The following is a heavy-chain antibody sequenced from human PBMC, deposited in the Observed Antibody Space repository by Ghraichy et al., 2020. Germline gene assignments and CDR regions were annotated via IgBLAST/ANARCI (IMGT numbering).Heavy chain of an antibody. CDR1: GFTFGDYA. Sequence: GGSLRLSCTASGFTFGDYAMSWFRQAPGKGLEWVGFIRSKAYGGTTEYAASVKGRFTISRDDSKSIAYLQMNSLKTEDTAVYYCTRAQQWLVNNWFDPWGQGTLVTVSS. V-gene: IGHV3-49*03. J-gene: IGHJ5*02. CDR3: TRAQQWLVNNWFDP. CDR2: IRSKAYGGTT. D-gene: IGHD6-19*01.